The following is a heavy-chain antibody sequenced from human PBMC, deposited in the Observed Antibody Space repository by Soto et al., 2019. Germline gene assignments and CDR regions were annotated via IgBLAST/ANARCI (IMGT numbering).Heavy chain of an antibody. CDR2: IIPIFGTA. D-gene: IGHD2-15*01. Sequence: SVKVSCKASGGTFGSYAISWVRQAPGQGLEWMGGIIPIFGTANYAQKFQGRVTITADESTSTAYMELSSLRSEDTAVYYCARTPVGYCSGGSCYWIYWGQGTLVTVSS. CDR1: GGTFGSYA. CDR3: ARTPVGYCSGGSCYWIY. J-gene: IGHJ4*02. V-gene: IGHV1-69*13.